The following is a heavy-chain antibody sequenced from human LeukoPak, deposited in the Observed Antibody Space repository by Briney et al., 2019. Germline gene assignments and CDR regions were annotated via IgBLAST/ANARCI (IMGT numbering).Heavy chain of an antibody. Sequence: GGSLRLSCAASGFTFSSYWMHWVRQAPGKGLVWVSRINSDGGSTSYADSVKGRFTISRDNAKNTLYLQMNSLRAEDTAVYYCARDSNYDILTGFLYYYYYYGMDVWGKGTTVTVSS. CDR2: INSDGGST. V-gene: IGHV3-74*01. CDR3: ARDSNYDILTGFLYYYYYYGMDV. J-gene: IGHJ6*04. D-gene: IGHD3-9*01. CDR1: GFTFSSYW.